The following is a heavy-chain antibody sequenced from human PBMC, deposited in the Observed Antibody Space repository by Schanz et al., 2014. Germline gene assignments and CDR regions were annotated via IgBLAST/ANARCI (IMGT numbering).Heavy chain of an antibody. CDR3: ARSAGRDFWSGYYTRFDY. Sequence: QVQLVQSGAEVKKPGASVKVSFTASGFNFNNYDINWVRQATGQGLEWMGWMNPKTGNTDHAQKFQGRVTITRDTSASTAYMELSSLRSEDTAVYYCARSAGRDFWSGYYTRFDYWGQGTLXTVSS. V-gene: IGHV1-8*01. CDR1: GFNFNNYD. J-gene: IGHJ4*02. CDR2: MNPKTGNT. D-gene: IGHD3-3*01.